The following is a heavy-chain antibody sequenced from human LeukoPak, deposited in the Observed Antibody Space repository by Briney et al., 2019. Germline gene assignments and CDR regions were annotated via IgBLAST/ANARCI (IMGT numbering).Heavy chain of an antibody. D-gene: IGHD4-23*01. CDR2: IKRKKYGGAI. CDR1: GFTFSSYA. J-gene: IGHJ6*02. V-gene: IGHV3-15*07. CDR3: TTLRLDYGGDSDYYYGMDV. Sequence: GGSLRLSCAASGFTFSSYAMNWVRQAPGKGLEWVGRIKRKKYGGAIDYAASVKGRFTISRDDSKNTLYLEMNGLKTVDTAVYFCTTLRLDYGGDSDYYYGMDVWGQGTTVTVSS.